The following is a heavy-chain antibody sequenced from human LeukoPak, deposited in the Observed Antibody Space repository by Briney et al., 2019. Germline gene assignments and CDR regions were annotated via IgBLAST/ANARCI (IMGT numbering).Heavy chain of an antibody. D-gene: IGHD3-3*01. J-gene: IGHJ4*02. V-gene: IGHV3-7*01. CDR3: AKGLWNFDC. Sequence: GGSLRLSCVASGFKFNTYWMTWVRQTPGKGLEWVANIKTDGSEKTYVNSVKGRVSISRDNAKNSLYLQMTGLRVEDTAVYYCAKGLWNFDCWGQGTLVTVSS. CDR2: IKTDGSEK. CDR1: GFKFNTYW.